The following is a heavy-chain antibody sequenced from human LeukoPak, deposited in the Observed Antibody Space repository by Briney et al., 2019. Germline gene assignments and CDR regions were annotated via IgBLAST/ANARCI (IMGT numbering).Heavy chain of an antibody. CDR2: ISYSGST. D-gene: IGHD6-13*01. Sequence: SETLSLTCTVSGGSISSYYWSWIRQPPGKGLGWTGYISYSGSTNYNPSLKSRVTISVDTSKNQFSLKLNSVTAADTAVYYCARLTGQQLVQDYYMDVWGKGTTVTVSS. V-gene: IGHV4-59*08. J-gene: IGHJ6*03. CDR1: GGSISSYY. CDR3: ARLTGQQLVQDYYMDV.